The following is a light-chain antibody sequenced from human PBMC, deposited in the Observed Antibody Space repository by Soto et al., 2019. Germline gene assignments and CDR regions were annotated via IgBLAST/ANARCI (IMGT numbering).Light chain of an antibody. CDR1: QSISSW. Sequence: DIQMTQSPSTLSASVGDRVTLTCRASQSISSWLAWYQQKPGKAPKLLIYDASSLESGVPSRFSGSGSGTEFTLTISSLQPDDFATYYCQQYNSYSRTFGHGTKVEIK. CDR2: DAS. V-gene: IGKV1-5*01. CDR3: QQYNSYSRT. J-gene: IGKJ1*01.